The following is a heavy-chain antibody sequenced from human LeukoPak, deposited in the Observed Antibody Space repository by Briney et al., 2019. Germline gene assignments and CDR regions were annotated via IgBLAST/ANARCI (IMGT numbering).Heavy chain of an antibody. J-gene: IGHJ5*02. CDR2: FDPEDGET. CDR3: ATGGQLVSNWFDP. D-gene: IGHD6-13*01. Sequence: ASVKVSCKVSGYTLTELSMHWVRQAPGKGLEWMGGFDPEDGETIYAQKFQGRVTMTEDTSTDTAYVELSSLRSEDTAVYYCATGGQLVSNWFDPWGQGTLVTVSS. CDR1: GYTLTELS. V-gene: IGHV1-24*01.